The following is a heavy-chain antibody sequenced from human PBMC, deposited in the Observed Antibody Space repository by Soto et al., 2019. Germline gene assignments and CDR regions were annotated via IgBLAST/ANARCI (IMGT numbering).Heavy chain of an antibody. CDR2: FDPEDGET. CDR3: ATGAPGGYSYDY. CDR1: GYTLTELS. J-gene: IGHJ4*02. V-gene: IGHV1-24*01. D-gene: IGHD5-18*01. Sequence: ASVKVSCEVSGYTLTELSMQWVRQAPGKGLEWMGGFDPEDGETIYAQKFQGRVTMTEETSTDTAYMELSSLRSEDTAVYYCATGAPGGYSYDYWGQGTLVTVYS.